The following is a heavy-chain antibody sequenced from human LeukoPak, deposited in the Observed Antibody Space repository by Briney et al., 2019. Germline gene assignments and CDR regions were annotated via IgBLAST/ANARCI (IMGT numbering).Heavy chain of an antibody. CDR2: IRYDGSNK. Sequence: PGGSLRLSCAASGLTFSSYGMHWVRQAPGKGLEWVAFIRYDGSNKYYADSVKGRFTISRDNSKNTLYLQMNSLRAEDTAVYYCAGDFSRHSSVYYFDYWGQGTLVTVSS. V-gene: IGHV3-30*02. D-gene: IGHD6-19*01. CDR3: AGDFSRHSSVYYFDY. CDR1: GLTFSSYG. J-gene: IGHJ4*02.